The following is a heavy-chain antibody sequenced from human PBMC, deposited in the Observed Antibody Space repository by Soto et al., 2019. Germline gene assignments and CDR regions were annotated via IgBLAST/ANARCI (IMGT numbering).Heavy chain of an antibody. CDR2: ISYSGFT. V-gene: IGHV4-31*03. D-gene: IGHD6-19*01. J-gene: IGHJ3*01. Sequence: QVQLQESGQRLVKPSQTLSLTCTVSGGSIRNDNFYWSYLRQRPGKGLEWIGYISYSGFTFYHPSPKRRVVLSVDPSNNQFSLILNSVTAADTAVYYCARDVEGTVTGRGDFGVWGRGTLVTVSS. CDR3: ARDVEGTVTGRGDFGV. CDR1: GGSIRNDNFY.